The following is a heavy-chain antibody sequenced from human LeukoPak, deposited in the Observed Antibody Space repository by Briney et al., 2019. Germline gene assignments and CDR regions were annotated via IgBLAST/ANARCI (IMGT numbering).Heavy chain of an antibody. CDR2: IYYSGST. CDR1: GGSISSSSYY. Sequence: SETLSLTCTVSGGSISSSSYYWGWIRQPPGKGLEWIGSIYYSGSTYYNPSLKSRVTISVDTSKNQFSLKLRSVTAADTAVYYCARNRITIFGVAHSGFDPWGQGTLVTVSS. CDR3: ARNRITIFGVAHSGFDP. D-gene: IGHD3-3*01. V-gene: IGHV4-39*07. J-gene: IGHJ5*02.